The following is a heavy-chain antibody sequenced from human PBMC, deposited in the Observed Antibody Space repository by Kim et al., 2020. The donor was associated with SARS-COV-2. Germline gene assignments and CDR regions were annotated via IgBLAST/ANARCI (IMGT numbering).Heavy chain of an antibody. V-gene: IGHV1-46*01. CDR3: TSGLRGGYFDH. J-gene: IGHJ4*02. CDR1: GYSVTSYY. Sequence: ASVKVSCTASGYSVTSYYLHWLRQAPGQGLEWMGIIYTPVGVPKYPQAFQGRVTMTKDTSTSTVYMDLSSLRSGDTAVYYCTSGLRGGYFDHLGQGTLVIVSS. D-gene: IGHD2-21*01. CDR2: IYTPVGVP.